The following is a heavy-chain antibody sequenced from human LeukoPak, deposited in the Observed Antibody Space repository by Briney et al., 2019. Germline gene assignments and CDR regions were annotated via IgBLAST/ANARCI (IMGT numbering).Heavy chain of an antibody. CDR1: GFTFSSYS. V-gene: IGHV3-21*03. D-gene: IGHD6-19*01. J-gene: IGHJ4*02. CDR2: ISSSSSYI. Sequence: GGSLRLSCAASGFTFSSYSMNWVRQAPGKGLEWVSSISSSSSYIYYANSVKGRFTISKDTSKNQVVLTMTNMDPVDTATYYCARLYSTGWYDYWGQGTLVTVSS. CDR3: ARLYSTGWYDY.